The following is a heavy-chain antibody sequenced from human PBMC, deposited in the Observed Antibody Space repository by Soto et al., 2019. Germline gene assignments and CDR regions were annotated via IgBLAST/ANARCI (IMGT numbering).Heavy chain of an antibody. V-gene: IGHV4-30-4*01. J-gene: IGHJ5*02. CDR2: IYYSGST. Sequence: QVQLQESGPGLVKPSQTLSLTCTVSGGSISSCDYYWSWIRQPPGKGLEWIGYIYYSGSTYYNPSLKSRITISLDKSKNQFSLKLSSVTAADTAVYYCARGLLNNWFDPWGQGTLVTVSS. CDR1: GGSISSCDYY. D-gene: IGHD3-10*01. CDR3: ARGLLNNWFDP.